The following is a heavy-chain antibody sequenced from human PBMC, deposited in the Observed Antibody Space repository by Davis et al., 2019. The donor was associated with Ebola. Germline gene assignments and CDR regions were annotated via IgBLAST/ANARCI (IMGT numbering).Heavy chain of an antibody. CDR2: IKQEGREK. CDR1: GFTSSSNW. CDR3: ARGHSSSWYYYYYGMDV. Sequence: GGSLTLSCAASGFTSSSNWMTWVRQAPGKGLEWVANIKQEGREKYYVDSVKGRFTISRDNAKNSLYLQMNSLRAEDTAVYYCARGHSSSWYYYYYGMDVWGQGTTVTVSS. V-gene: IGHV3-7*01. D-gene: IGHD6-13*01. J-gene: IGHJ6*02.